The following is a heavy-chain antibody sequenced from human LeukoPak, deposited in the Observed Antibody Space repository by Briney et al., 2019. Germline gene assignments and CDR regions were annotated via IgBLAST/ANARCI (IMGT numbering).Heavy chain of an antibody. J-gene: IGHJ6*02. CDR1: GWSFSGYY. V-gene: IGHV4-34*01. CDR2: TNNSGST. CDR3: ASFITMVRGGIISRGRRDERYGMDV. D-gene: IGHD3-10*01. Sequence: SETLSLTCSVYGWSFSGYYWIWNPHPPGKEREWSVETNNSGSTNDNTSINGRITISVDTYKSQFSMRLSSVTAADTAVYYCASFITMVRGGIISRGRRDERYGMDVWGQGTMVTVSS.